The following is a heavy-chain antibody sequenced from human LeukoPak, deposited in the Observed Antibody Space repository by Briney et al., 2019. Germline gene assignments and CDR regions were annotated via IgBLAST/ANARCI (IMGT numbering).Heavy chain of an antibody. Sequence: PGGSLRLSCAASGFTFSSYSMNWVRQAPGKGLEWVSFISSSSSYIYYADSVKGRFTISRDNAKNSLYLQMNSLRAEDTAVYYCARNLGRYCNSPSSYDTDYWGQGTLGTVSS. D-gene: IGHD2-2*01. CDR2: ISSSSSYI. J-gene: IGHJ4*02. CDR3: ARNLGRYCNSPSSYDTDY. V-gene: IGHV3-21*01. CDR1: GFTFSSYS.